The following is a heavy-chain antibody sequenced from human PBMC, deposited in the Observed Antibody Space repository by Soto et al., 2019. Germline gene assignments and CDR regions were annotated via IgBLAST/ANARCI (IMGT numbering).Heavy chain of an antibody. CDR1: GGSISSYY. V-gene: IGHV4-59*01. J-gene: IGHJ6*02. Sequence: QVQLQESGPGLVKPSETLSLTCTVSGGSISSYYWSWIRQPPGKGLEWIGYIYYSGSTNYNPSLKSRVTISVDTSKNQFSLKLSSVTAADTAVYYCARRIQHSYGMDVWGQGTTVTVSS. CDR3: ARRIQHSYGMDV. D-gene: IGHD5-18*01. CDR2: IYYSGST.